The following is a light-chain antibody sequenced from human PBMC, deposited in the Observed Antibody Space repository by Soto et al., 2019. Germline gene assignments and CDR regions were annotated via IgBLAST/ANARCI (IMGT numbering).Light chain of an antibody. J-gene: IGLJ1*01. CDR2: EVS. CDR1: SSDVGGYNY. Sequence: SVLTQPASVSGSPGQSITISCTGTSSDVGGYNYVSWYQHHPGKAPKLMIYEVSHRPSEVSNRFSGSKSGNTASLTISGLQPEDEADYYCNSYTSRYTFVLGTGTKVTVL. CDR3: NSYTSRYTFV. V-gene: IGLV2-14*01.